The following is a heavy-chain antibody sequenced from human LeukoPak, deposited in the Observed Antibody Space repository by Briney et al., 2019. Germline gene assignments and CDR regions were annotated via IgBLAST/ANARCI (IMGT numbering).Heavy chain of an antibody. V-gene: IGHV3-13*04. D-gene: IGHD5-24*01. J-gene: IGHJ4*02. Sequence: PGPCLTLSRSPSAPSFISYDIHWVRQATGKGLEWVSAIGTADDTYYPGSVKGRFTSSRENAKNSLYHQMNSLRAGDTAVYYCARSEGYTMAFDYWGQGTLVTVCS. CDR3: ARSEGYTMAFDY. CDR2: IGTADDT. CDR1: APSFISYD.